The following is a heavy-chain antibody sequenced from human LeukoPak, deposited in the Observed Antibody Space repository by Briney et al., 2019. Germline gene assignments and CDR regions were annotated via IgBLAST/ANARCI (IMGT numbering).Heavy chain of an antibody. CDR1: GGSISNYY. J-gene: IGHJ3*02. CDR3: ARETRLHSGSYSNDAFDI. D-gene: IGHD1-26*01. Sequence: SETLSLTCTVSGGSISNYYWSWIRQPPGKGLEWIGYIYYSGSTNYNPSLKSRVTISLDTSKNQFSLRLSSVTAADTAVYYCARETRLHSGSYSNDAFDIWGQGTMVTVSS. V-gene: IGHV4-59*01. CDR2: IYYSGST.